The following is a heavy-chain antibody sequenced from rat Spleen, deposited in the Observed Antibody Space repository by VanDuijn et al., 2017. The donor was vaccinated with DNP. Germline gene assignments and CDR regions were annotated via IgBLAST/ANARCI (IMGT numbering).Heavy chain of an antibody. Sequence: EVQLQESGPGLVKPSQSLSLTCSVTGYSITSGYRWSWIRKFPGNRLEWMGFIDSAGITNYNPSLKSRISITRDTSKNQFFLHLDSVTTEDTATYYCARWVWYFDYWGQGIIVTVSS. CDR2: IDSAGIT. CDR1: GYSITSGYR. J-gene: IGHJ2*01. D-gene: IGHD1-7*01. CDR3: ARWVWYFDY. V-gene: IGHV3-3*01.